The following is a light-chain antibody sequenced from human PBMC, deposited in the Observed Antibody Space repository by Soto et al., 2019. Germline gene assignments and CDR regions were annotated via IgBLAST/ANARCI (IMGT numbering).Light chain of an antibody. CDR1: QTINNRY. V-gene: IGKV3-20*01. CDR2: AAS. CDR3: HHYDNSPPFP. J-gene: IGKJ3*01. Sequence: EIVLTQSPGTLSWSPGERAILSCRASQTINNRYLAWYQQMPGRAPRLLIYAASSRAAGVPDRFSGSGSGTDFTLTINRLEPEDFAIYYCHHYDNSPPFPFGPGTKVDIK.